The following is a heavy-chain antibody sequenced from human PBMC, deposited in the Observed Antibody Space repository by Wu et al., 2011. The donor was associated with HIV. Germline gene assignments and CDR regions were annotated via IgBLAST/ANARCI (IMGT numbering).Heavy chain of an antibody. Sequence: QVQLVQSGAEVKTPGSSVKVSCKASGGTFSYYAISWVRRAPGQGLEWMGRIIPIFGTTNYAQKFQGRVTITADDSTSTVYMELSSLRSDDTAIYFCARGSGLGSYFDNWGQGTLVPVSS. CDR1: GGTFSYYA. V-gene: IGHV1-69*15. CDR3: ARGSGLGSYFDN. J-gene: IGHJ4*02. D-gene: IGHD3-10*01. CDR2: IIPIFGTT.